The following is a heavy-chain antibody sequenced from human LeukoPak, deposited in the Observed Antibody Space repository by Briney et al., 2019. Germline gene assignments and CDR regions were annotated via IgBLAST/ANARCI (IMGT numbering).Heavy chain of an antibody. CDR2: ISSSSSYI. CDR3: ARGRYSSLGFDI. Sequence: GGSLRLSCAASGFTFSSYSMNWVRQAPGKGLEWVSSISSSSSYIYYADSVKGRFTTSRDNAKNSLYLQMNSLRAEDTAVYYCARGRYSSLGFDIWGQGTMVTVSS. V-gene: IGHV3-21*01. J-gene: IGHJ3*02. CDR1: GFTFSSYS. D-gene: IGHD6-13*01.